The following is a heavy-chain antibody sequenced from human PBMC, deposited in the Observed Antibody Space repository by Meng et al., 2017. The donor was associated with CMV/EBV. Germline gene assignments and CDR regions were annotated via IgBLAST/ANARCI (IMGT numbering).Heavy chain of an antibody. V-gene: IGHV3-48*03. J-gene: IGHJ4*02. CDR1: GFTFSSYE. Sequence: GESLKISCAASGFTFSSYEMNWVRQAPGKGLEWVSYISSSGSTIYYADSVKGRFTISRDNAKNSLYLQMNSLRAADTAVYYCARERNWNSGVEYYFDYWGQGTLVTVSS. D-gene: IGHD1-7*01. CDR2: ISSSGSTI. CDR3: ARERNWNSGVEYYFDY.